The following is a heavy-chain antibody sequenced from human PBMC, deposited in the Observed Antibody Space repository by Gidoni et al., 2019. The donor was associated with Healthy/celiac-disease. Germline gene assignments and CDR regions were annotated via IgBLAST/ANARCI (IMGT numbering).Heavy chain of an antibody. CDR3: ARENWNWGDAFDI. V-gene: IGHV3-21*01. Sequence: EVQLVESGGGLVKPGGSLRRSCAASGFTFSSYSMNWVRQAPGKGLEWVSSISSSSSYIYYADSVKGRFTISRDNAKNSLYLQMTSLRAEDTAVYYCARENWNWGDAFDIWGQGTMVTVSS. CDR2: ISSSSSYI. D-gene: IGHD1-7*01. CDR1: GFTFSSYS. J-gene: IGHJ3*02.